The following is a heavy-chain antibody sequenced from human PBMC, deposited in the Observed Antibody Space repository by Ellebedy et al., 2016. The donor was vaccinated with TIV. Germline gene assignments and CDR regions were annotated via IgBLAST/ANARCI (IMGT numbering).Heavy chain of an antibody. D-gene: IGHD5-12*01. CDR3: ARSRGYDWGDAFDI. V-gene: IGHV3-30-3*01. CDR1: GFTFSSYA. Sequence: GESLKISXAASGFTFSSYAMHWVRQAPGKGLEWVAVISYDGSNKYYADSVKGRFTISRDNSKNTLYLQMNSLRAEDTAVYYCARSRGYDWGDAFDIWGQGTMVTVSS. CDR2: ISYDGSNK. J-gene: IGHJ3*02.